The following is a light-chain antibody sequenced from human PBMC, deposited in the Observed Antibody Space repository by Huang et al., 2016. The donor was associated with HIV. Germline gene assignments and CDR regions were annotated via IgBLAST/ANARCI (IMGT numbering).Light chain of an antibody. J-gene: IGKJ2*01. Sequence: IVMMQSPVTLSVSPGERATLSCSASQNSDSNVAWYQQKSGQAPRLLSYGASTRATGIQARFSGSGAGTEFTRTSSRLQSEDFVVYYCQRDNGWPPYTFGQGTKLEIK. CDR2: GAS. CDR1: QNSDSN. V-gene: IGKV3-15*01. CDR3: QRDNGWPPYT.